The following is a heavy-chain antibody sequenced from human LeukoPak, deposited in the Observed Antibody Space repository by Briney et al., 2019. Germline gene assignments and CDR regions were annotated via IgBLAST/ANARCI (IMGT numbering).Heavy chain of an antibody. J-gene: IGHJ4*02. V-gene: IGHV4-31*03. D-gene: IGHD4-17*01. Sequence: SQTLSLTCTVSGGSISSGGYYWSWIRQHPGKGLEWIGYIYYSGSTYYNPSLKSRVNISVDTSKNQFSLKLSSVTAADTAVYYCARDASSASDTVTHYFDYWGQGTLVTVSS. CDR1: GGSISSGGYY. CDR2: IYYSGST. CDR3: ARDASSASDTVTHYFDY.